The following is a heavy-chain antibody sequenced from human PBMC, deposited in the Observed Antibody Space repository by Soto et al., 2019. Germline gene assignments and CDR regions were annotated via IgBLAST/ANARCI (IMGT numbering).Heavy chain of an antibody. CDR3: AHISYYDSSGYYRKHFDY. Sequence: QITLKESGPTLVKPTQTLTLTCTFSGFSLSTSGVGVGWIRQPPGKALEWLALIYWDDDKRYSPSLKSRLTITKDTSKNQVVLTMTNMDPVDTATYYCAHISYYDSSGYYRKHFDYWGQGTLVTVSS. V-gene: IGHV2-5*02. CDR1: GFSLSTSGVG. CDR2: IYWDDDK. J-gene: IGHJ4*02. D-gene: IGHD3-22*01.